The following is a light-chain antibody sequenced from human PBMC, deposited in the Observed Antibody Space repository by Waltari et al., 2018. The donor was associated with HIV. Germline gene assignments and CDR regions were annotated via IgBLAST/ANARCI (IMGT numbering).Light chain of an antibody. CDR1: SSNIGNNY. Sequence: QAVLTQPPSVSAAPGQKVTISCSRSSSNIGNNYVSWYQQFPGKAPKFHLYDNKQRPAGVPDRCSGSRSGTAATLGGAGHQTGDEADDYCGTWDTSLSAGVFGGGTKLTVL. V-gene: IGLV1-51*01. CDR3: GTWDTSLSAGV. J-gene: IGLJ3*02. CDR2: DNK.